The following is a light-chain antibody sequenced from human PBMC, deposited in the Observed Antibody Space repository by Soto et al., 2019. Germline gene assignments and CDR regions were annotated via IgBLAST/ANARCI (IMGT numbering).Light chain of an antibody. J-gene: IGKJ1*01. CDR1: QSISGW. CDR3: QQYNSYLWT. CDR2: DVS. Sequence: QRTQSPSTLSESVGDRVTITCRASQSISGWLAWYQQKPGKAPKLLIYDVSNLKIGVPSRLSGSGSGKRFRFTISSLQPDDFATYYCQQYNSYLWTFGQGTKVDI. V-gene: IGKV1-5*01.